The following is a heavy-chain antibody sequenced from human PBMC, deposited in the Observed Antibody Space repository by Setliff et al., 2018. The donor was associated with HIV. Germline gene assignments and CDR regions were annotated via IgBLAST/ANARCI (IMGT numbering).Heavy chain of an antibody. D-gene: IGHD5-12*01. CDR1: GGSIISDIFY. CDR2: IYPGST. V-gene: IGHV4-39*01. CDR3: ARYTVGSMVDY. J-gene: IGHJ4*02. Sequence: PSETLSLTCSVSGGSIISDIFYWGWIRQPPGKGLEWIGSIYPGSTKCNPSLRSRLTISLDSPTDQFSVTLSSVTAADTAMYYCARYTVGSMVDYWGPGTLVTVSS.